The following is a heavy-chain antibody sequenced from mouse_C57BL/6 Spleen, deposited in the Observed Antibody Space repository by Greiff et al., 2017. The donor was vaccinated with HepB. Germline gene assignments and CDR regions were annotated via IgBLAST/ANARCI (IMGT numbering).Heavy chain of an antibody. Sequence: QVQLQQSGAELVMPGASVKLSCKASGYTFTSYWMHWVKQRPGQGLEWIGEIDPSDSYTNYNQKFKGKSTLTVDKSSSTAYMQLSSLTSEDSAVYYCAREESRLGFAYWGQGTLVTVSA. CDR1: GYTFTSYW. J-gene: IGHJ3*01. V-gene: IGHV1-69*01. CDR2: IDPSDSYT. CDR3: AREESRLGFAY. D-gene: IGHD4-1*01.